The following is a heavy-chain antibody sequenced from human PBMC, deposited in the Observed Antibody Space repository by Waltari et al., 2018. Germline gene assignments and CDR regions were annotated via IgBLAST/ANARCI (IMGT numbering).Heavy chain of an antibody. Sequence: QVQLVESGGGVVQPGRSLRLSCAASGFTFSSYGMHWVRQAPGKGLGWVAGIWYDGSNKYYANSVKGRFTISRDNSKNTLYLQMKSLRAEDTAVYYCARASYYDYVWGSYRYTGLNYWGQGTLVTVSS. CDR1: GFTFSSYG. CDR3: ARASYYDYVWGSYRYTGLNY. J-gene: IGHJ4*02. D-gene: IGHD3-16*02. CDR2: IWYDGSNK. V-gene: IGHV3-33*01.